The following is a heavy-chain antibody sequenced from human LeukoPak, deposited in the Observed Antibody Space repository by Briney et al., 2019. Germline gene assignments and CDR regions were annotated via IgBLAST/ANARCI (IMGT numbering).Heavy chain of an antibody. CDR2: ICYSGTT. CDR3: ARHSPRRIAVAGTTWWFDP. J-gene: IGHJ5*01. D-gene: IGHD6-19*01. V-gene: IGHV4-59*08. Sequence: PSETLSLTCIVSAGSISNYCWSSIRQPPGKGLEWIGYICYSGTTNYNPSLKSRVTISVDRSKNQFSLKLISVTAADTAVYYCARHSPRRIAVAGTTWWFDPWGQGTLVTVSS. CDR1: AGSISNYC.